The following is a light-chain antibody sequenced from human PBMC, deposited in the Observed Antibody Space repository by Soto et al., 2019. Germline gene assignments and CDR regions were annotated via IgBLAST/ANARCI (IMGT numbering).Light chain of an antibody. CDR3: QHYDNFPIT. Sequence: DIQMTQSPSSLSASVGDLVSITCQASQGIGNYLNWYQQKPGKAPKLLIFDASTLQTGVPSRFFGSGSGTHFTLTIGSLQPEDIATYYCQHYDNFPITFGQGTRLEIK. V-gene: IGKV1-33*01. CDR2: DAS. CDR1: QGIGNY. J-gene: IGKJ5*01.